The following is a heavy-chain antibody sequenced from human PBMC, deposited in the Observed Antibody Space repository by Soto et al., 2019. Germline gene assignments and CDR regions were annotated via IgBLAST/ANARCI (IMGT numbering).Heavy chain of an antibody. CDR1: GYTFTSYA. Sequence: ASVKVSCKASGYTFTSYAMHWVRQAPGQRLEWMGWINAGNGNTKYSQKFQGRVTITRDTSASTAYMELSSLRSEDTAVYYCARGLVQGGYCSSTSCYSLDYWGQGTLVTVSS. J-gene: IGHJ4*02. CDR2: INAGNGNT. D-gene: IGHD2-2*01. CDR3: ARGLVQGGYCSSTSCYSLDY. V-gene: IGHV1-3*01.